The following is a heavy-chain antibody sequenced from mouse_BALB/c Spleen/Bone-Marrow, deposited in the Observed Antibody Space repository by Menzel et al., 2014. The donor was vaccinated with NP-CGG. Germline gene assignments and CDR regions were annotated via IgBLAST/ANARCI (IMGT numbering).Heavy chain of an antibody. J-gene: IGHJ2*01. CDR3: ARDRGGLLFDY. D-gene: IGHD1-1*01. Sequence: EVQGVESGGGLVPPGGSLRLSCATSGFTFTDYYMNWVRQPPGKALEWLGFIRNKANGYTTEYSASVKGRFTISRDNSQSIRYLQMNTLRAEDSATYYCARDRGGLLFDYWGQGTTLTVSS. V-gene: IGHV7-3*02. CDR2: IRNKANGYTT. CDR1: GFTFTDYY.